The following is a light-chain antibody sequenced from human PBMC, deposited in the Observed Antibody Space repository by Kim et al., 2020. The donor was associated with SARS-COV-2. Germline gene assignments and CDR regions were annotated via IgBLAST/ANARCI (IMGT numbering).Light chain of an antibody. V-gene: IGLV3-19*01. J-gene: IGLJ3*02. CDR2: GKN. CDR1: SLRSYY. CDR3: NSRDSSGNHLPWV. Sequence: GQTVRITCQGDSLRSYYASWYQQKPGQAPVLVIYGKNNRPSGIPDRFSGSSSGNTASLTITGAQAEDEADYYCNSRDSSGNHLPWVFGGGTKVTVL.